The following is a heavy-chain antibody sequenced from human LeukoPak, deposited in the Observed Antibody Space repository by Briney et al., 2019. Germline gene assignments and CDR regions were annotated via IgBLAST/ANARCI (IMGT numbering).Heavy chain of an antibody. CDR1: GFTFKNYG. J-gene: IGHJ4*02. V-gene: IGHV3-23*01. CDR2: ISGSGGST. Sequence: SGGSLRLSCAASGFTFKNYGMHWVRQAPGKGLEWVSAISGSGGSTYYADSVKGRFTISRDNSKNTLYLQMNSLRVEDTAVYYCAKGKRGYSYGATVDYWGQGTLVTVSS. CDR3: AKGKRGYSYGATVDY. D-gene: IGHD5-18*01.